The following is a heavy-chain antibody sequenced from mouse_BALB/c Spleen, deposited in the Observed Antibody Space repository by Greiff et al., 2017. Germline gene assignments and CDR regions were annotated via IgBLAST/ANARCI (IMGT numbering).Heavy chain of an antibody. D-gene: IGHD2-4*01. J-gene: IGHJ1*01. CDR2: ILPGSGST. CDR3: ARGGLRRYFDV. CDR1: GYTFSSYW. V-gene: IGHV1-9*01. Sequence: QVQLQQSGAELMKPGASVKISCKATGYTFSSYWIEWVKQRPGHGLEWIGAILPGSGSTNYNEKFKGKATFTADTSYNTDYMQLSSLTSEDSAVYYCARGGLRRYFDVWGAGTTVTVSS.